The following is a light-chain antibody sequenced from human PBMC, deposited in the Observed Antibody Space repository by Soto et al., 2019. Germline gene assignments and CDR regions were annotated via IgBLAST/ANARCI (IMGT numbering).Light chain of an antibody. Sequence: QTALTQPPSVSGSPGQSVTISCTGTSSDVGSYNRVSWYQQPPGTAPKLMIYEVSNRPSGVPDRFSGSKSGNTASLTTSGLQAEDEADYYCSLYTSSSTYNYVFGTGTKLTVL. CDR2: EVS. CDR1: SSDVGSYNR. J-gene: IGLJ1*01. V-gene: IGLV2-18*01. CDR3: SLYTSSSTYNYV.